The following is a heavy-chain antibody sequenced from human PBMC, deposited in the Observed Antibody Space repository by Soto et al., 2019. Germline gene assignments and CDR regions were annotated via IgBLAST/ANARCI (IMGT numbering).Heavy chain of an antibody. D-gene: IGHD3-10*01. CDR3: AVPGSTELDV. CDR2: ISNDGGKK. V-gene: IGHV3-30*03. J-gene: IGHJ6*02. CDR1: GFPFSSYG. Sequence: QVRLVESGGGVVQPGRSLRLSCAASGFPFSSYGMHWVRQAPGKGLEWVAVISNDGGKKYYAASVKGRFTISRDNSKNMRYLQVNNLRAEDTAVYYCAVPGSTELDVWGQGTTVIVSS.